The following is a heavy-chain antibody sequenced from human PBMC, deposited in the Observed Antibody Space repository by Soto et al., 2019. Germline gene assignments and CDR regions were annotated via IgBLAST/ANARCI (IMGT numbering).Heavy chain of an antibody. CDR1: GFTFSSYG. Sequence: QVQLVESGGGGVQPGRSLRLSCAASGFTFSSYGMHWVRQAPGKGLEWVAGIWYDGSNKYYADAVKGRFTSSRDNSKNTLYLQMNRLRAEDTAVYYCARAGPGYYDSSGYSKAVQKWFDPWGQGTLVTVSS. CDR3: ARAGPGYYDSSGYSKAVQKWFDP. J-gene: IGHJ5*02. CDR2: IWYDGSNK. D-gene: IGHD3-22*01. V-gene: IGHV3-33*01.